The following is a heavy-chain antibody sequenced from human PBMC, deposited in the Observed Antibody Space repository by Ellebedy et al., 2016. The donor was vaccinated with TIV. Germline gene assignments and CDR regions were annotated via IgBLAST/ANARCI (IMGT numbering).Heavy chain of an antibody. CDR2: INNGGRTT. D-gene: IGHD1-1*01. CDR3: AKDFNWPGDY. J-gene: IGHJ4*02. V-gene: IGHV3-23*01. Sequence: GESLKISCVASGFTFSGYAMSWVRQAPGKGLEWVSGINNGGRTTSYADSVKGRFTISRDNSRSTLYLQMDSLRAEDTAVYYCAKDFNWPGDYWGQGTLVTVSS. CDR1: GFTFSGYA.